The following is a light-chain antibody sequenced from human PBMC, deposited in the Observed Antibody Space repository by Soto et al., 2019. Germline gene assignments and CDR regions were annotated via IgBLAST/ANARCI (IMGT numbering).Light chain of an antibody. V-gene: IGKV1-39*01. J-gene: IGKJ1*01. CDR3: QQSFSPLWT. Sequence: DIQMTQSPSSLSASVGDSVTITCRASQSISNYLNWYQQKPGKAPKRLFYAASSMQSAVPSRFSGSGSETDFTLAISSLQPDDCATYYCQQSFSPLWTFGQGTKVEV. CDR1: QSISNY. CDR2: AAS.